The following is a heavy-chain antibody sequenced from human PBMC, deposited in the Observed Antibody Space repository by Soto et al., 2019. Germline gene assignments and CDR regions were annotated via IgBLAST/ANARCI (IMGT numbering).Heavy chain of an antibody. CDR3: ARDAGGDYVISYMDV. J-gene: IGHJ6*03. V-gene: IGHV4-59*01. Sequence: QVQLQESGPGLVKPSETLSHTCTVSGGSISSYYWSWIRQPPGKGLEWIGYIYYSGSTNYNPSLKSRVTISVDTSKNQFSLKLSSVTAADTAVYYCARDAGGDYVISYMDVWGKGTTVTVSS. D-gene: IGHD4-17*01. CDR1: GGSISSYY. CDR2: IYYSGST.